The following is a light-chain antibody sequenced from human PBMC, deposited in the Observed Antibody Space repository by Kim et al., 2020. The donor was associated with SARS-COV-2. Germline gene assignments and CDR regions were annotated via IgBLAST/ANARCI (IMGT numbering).Light chain of an antibody. CDR1: QSVSSY. CDR3: QQRSNWPPRLT. Sequence: EIVLTQSPATLSLSPGERATLSCRASQSVSSYLAWYQQKPGQAPRLRIYDASNRATGIPARFSGSGSGTDFTLTISSLEPEDFAVYYCQQRSNWPPRLTFGGGTKLEIK. V-gene: IGKV3-11*01. CDR2: DAS. J-gene: IGKJ4*01.